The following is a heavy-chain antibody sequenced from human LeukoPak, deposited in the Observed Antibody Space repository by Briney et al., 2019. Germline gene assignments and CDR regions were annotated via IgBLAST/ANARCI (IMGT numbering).Heavy chain of an antibody. CDR2: INPNSGGT. J-gene: IGHJ5*02. CDR1: GYTFTGYY. D-gene: IGHD2-15*01. V-gene: IGHV1-2*02. Sequence: ASVKVSCKASGYTFTGYYMHWVRQAPGQGLEWMGWINPNSGGTNYAQKFQGRVTMTRDTSISTAYMELSRLRSDDTAVYYCARGEVVVAATPFDPWGQGTLVTVSS. CDR3: ARGEVVVAATPFDP.